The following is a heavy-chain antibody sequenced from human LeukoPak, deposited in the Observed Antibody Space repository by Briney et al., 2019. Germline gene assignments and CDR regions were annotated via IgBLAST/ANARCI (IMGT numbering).Heavy chain of an antibody. Sequence: PSETLSLTCAVYGGSFSGYYWSWIRQPPGKGLEWIGEVNHSGSTNYNPSLKSRVTISVDTSKNQFSLKLSSVTAAHTAVYYCARGGLGGHYYDSSGYHHYYYGMDVWGQGTTVTVSS. J-gene: IGHJ6*02. CDR3: ARGGLGGHYYDSSGYHHYYYGMDV. CDR1: GGSFSGYY. CDR2: VNHSGST. V-gene: IGHV4-34*01. D-gene: IGHD3-22*01.